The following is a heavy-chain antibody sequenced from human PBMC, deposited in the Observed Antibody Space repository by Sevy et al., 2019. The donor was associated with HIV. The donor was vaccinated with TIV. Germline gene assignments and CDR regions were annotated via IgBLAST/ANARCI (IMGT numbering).Heavy chain of an antibody. CDR1: GFTFSSYA. J-gene: IGHJ6*02. Sequence: GGSLRLSCAASGFTFSSYAMHWVRQAPGKGLEWVAVISYDGSNKYYADSVKGRFTISRDNSKNTLYLQMNSLRAEDTAGYYCAREGALRFLEWLSHYYYGMDVWGQGTTVTVSS. D-gene: IGHD3-3*01. CDR3: AREGALRFLEWLSHYYYGMDV. V-gene: IGHV3-30-3*01. CDR2: ISYDGSNK.